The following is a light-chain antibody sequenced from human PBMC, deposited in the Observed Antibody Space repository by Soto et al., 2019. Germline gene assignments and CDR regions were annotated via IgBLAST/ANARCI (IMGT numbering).Light chain of an antibody. Sequence: DIQMTQFPSTLSASVGDRVTITCRASQTTNTWLAWYQQKPGTAPNLLIYDASSLEGGVPSRFSASGSGTEVTLTISSLQPADLATYYSQQYISYPYTFGQGTKVDIK. V-gene: IGKV1-5*01. CDR1: QTTNTW. J-gene: IGKJ2*01. CDR3: QQYISYPYT. CDR2: DAS.